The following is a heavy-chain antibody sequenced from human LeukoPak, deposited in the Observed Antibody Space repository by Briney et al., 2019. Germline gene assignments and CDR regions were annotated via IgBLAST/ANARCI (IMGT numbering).Heavy chain of an antibody. CDR1: GFTFTSSA. J-gene: IGHJ3*02. CDR2: IVVGSGNT. V-gene: IGHV1-58*02. D-gene: IGHD6-6*01. Sequence: GASVKVSCKASGFTFTSSAMQWVRQARGQRLEWIGWIVVGSGNTNYAQKFQERVTITRDMSTSTAYMELSSLRSEDTAVYYCARGLSIAPVAFDIWGQGTMVTVSS. CDR3: ARGLSIAPVAFDI.